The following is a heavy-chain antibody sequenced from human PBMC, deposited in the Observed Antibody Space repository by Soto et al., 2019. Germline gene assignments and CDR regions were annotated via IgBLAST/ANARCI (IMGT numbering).Heavy chain of an antibody. J-gene: IGHJ4*02. CDR3: TRRYCTGAGCYSDY. D-gene: IGHD2-8*02. CDR1: GFTFSGSP. CDR2: IRSKANSYAT. Sequence: PGGSLRLSCAASGFTFSGSPMHWVRQASGKGLEWVGRIRSKANSYATAYAASVKCRFTISRDDSKNTAYLQMNSLKTEDTAVYYCTRRYCTGAGCYSDYWGQGTLVTVSS. V-gene: IGHV3-73*01.